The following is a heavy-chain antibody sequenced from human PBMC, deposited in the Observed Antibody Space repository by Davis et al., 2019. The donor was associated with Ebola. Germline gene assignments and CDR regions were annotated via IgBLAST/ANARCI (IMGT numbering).Heavy chain of an antibody. V-gene: IGHV3-11*06. CDR3: ARYVDTGFRH. Sequence: GESLKISCAASGFTFSDYYMSWIRQAPGKGLEWVSYISSSSSYTNYADSVKGRFTISRDNAKGSLSLQMNSLRAEDTAVYHCARYVDTGFRHWGQGTLVTVSS. CDR2: ISSSSSYT. CDR1: GFTFSDYY. D-gene: IGHD5-18*01. J-gene: IGHJ4*02.